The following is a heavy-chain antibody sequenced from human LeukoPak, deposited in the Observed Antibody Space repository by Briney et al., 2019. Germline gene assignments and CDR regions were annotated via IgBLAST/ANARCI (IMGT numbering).Heavy chain of an antibody. CDR3: ARQTGSGLFILP. D-gene: IGHD3/OR15-3a*01. J-gene: IGHJ4*02. V-gene: IGHV4-39*01. Sequence: SETLSLTCTVSGVSISGSNSYWGWIHQPPGKGLEWIGSIYYSGNTYYNASLKSQVSISIDTSKNQFSLRLTSVTAADTAVYYCARQTGSGLFILPGGQGTLVTVSS. CDR2: IYYSGNT. CDR1: GVSISGSNSY.